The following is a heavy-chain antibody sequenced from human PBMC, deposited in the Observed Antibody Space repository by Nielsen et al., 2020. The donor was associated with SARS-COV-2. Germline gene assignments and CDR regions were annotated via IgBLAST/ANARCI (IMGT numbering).Heavy chain of an antibody. CDR1: GFTFSSYA. Sequence: GGSLRLSCAASGFTFSSYAMSWVRQAPGKGLEWVSAISGSGGSTYYADSVKGRFTIPRDNSKNTLYLQMNSLRAEDTAVYYCAKHEDIVVVPAALTLWGQGTLVTVSS. CDR3: AKHEDIVVVPAALTL. V-gene: IGHV3-23*01. CDR2: ISGSGGST. J-gene: IGHJ4*02. D-gene: IGHD2-2*01.